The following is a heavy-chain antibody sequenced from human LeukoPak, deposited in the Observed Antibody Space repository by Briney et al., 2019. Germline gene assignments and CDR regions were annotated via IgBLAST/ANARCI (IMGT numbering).Heavy chain of an antibody. J-gene: IGHJ4*02. CDR2: ISSSGSTI. D-gene: IGHD3-9*01. CDR3: ARDFHDSFDY. CDR1: GFTFKNYA. Sequence: GGSLRLSCAASGFTFKNYAMTWVRQAPGKGLEWVSYISSSGSTIYYADSVKGRFTISRDNAKNSLYLQMNSLRAEDTAVYYCARDFHDSFDYWGQGTLVTVSS. V-gene: IGHV3-48*03.